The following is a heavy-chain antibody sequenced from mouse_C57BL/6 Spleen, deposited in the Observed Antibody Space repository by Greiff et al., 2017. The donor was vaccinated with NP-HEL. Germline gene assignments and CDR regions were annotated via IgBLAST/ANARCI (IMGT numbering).Heavy chain of an antibody. D-gene: IGHD3-1*01. CDR2: IRNKANGYTT. Sequence: EVMLVESGGGLVQPGGSLSLSCAASGFTFTDYYMSWVRQPPGKALEWLGFIRNKANGYTTEYSASVKGRFTISRDNSQSILYLQMNDLRAEDSAAYYCSRSIATGHYYAMDYWGQGTSVTVSS. J-gene: IGHJ4*01. V-gene: IGHV7-3*01. CDR3: SRSIATGHYYAMDY. CDR1: GFTFTDYY.